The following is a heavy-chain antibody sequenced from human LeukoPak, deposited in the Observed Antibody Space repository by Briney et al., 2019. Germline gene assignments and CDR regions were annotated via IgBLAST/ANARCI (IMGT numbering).Heavy chain of an antibody. CDR2: ISYDGSNK. Sequence: TGGSLRLSCAASGFTFSSYAMSWVRQAPGKGLEWVAVISYDGSNKYYADSVKGRFTISRDNSKNTLYLQMNSLRAEDTAVYYCAREEGYSYGYYWGQGTLVTVSS. D-gene: IGHD5-18*01. CDR1: GFTFSSYA. V-gene: IGHV3-30-3*01. CDR3: AREEGYSYGYY. J-gene: IGHJ4*02.